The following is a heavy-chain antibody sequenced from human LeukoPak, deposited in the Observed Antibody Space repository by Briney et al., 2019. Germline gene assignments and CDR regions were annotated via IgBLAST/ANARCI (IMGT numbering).Heavy chain of an antibody. V-gene: IGHV3-30*04. D-gene: IGHD3-16*01. Sequence: GGSLRLSCAASGFTFSSYAMHWVRQAPGKGLEWVAVISYDGSNKYHADSVKGRFTISRDNSKNTLYLQMNSLRAEDTAVYYCARDWGTQLDAFDIWGQGTMVTVSS. CDR2: ISYDGSNK. J-gene: IGHJ3*02. CDR3: ARDWGTQLDAFDI. CDR1: GFTFSSYA.